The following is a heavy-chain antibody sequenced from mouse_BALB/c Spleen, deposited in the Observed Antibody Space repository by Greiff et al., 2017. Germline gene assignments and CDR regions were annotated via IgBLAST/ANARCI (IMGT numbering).Heavy chain of an antibody. CDR2: IYPSDSYT. V-gene: IGHV1-69*02. J-gene: IGHJ3*01. CDR1: GYTFTSYW. Sequence: VKLQQPGAELVRPGASVKLSCKASGYTFTSYWINWVKQRPGQGLEWIGNIYPSDSYTNYNQKFKDKATLTVDKSSSTAYMQLSSPTSEDSAVYYCTRGDWFAYWGQGTLVTVSA. CDR3: TRGDWFAY.